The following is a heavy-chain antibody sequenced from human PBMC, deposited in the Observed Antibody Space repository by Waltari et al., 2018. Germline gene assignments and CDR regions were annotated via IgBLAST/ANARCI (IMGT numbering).Heavy chain of an antibody. CDR1: GFTFSAST. V-gene: IGHV3-73*01. D-gene: IGHD6-13*01. CDR3: TGGAVTGTDF. Sequence: EVQVVESGGGLVQPGGSLNLPCATSGFTFSASTIHWVRQTSGKGLEWIGRIRSKPNNYATRYTASVEGRFTISRDDSENTAYLQMSSLMTEDTAVYYCTGGAVTGTDFWGQGTLVTVSS. CDR2: IRSKPNNYAT. J-gene: IGHJ4*02.